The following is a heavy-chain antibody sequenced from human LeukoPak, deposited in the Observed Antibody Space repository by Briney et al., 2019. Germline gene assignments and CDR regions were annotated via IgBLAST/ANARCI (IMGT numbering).Heavy chain of an antibody. Sequence: PGGSLRLSCVFSGFTFSSYAMSWVRQAPGKGLEWVSSLSGSGGSTYYADSVKGRFTISRDNSKNTLYLQMNSLRVEDTAVYYCAKDPHTGYSFANWGQGTLVTVSS. J-gene: IGHJ4*02. V-gene: IGHV3-23*01. CDR3: AKDPHTGYSFAN. CDR1: GFTFSSYA. D-gene: IGHD5-18*01. CDR2: LSGSGGST.